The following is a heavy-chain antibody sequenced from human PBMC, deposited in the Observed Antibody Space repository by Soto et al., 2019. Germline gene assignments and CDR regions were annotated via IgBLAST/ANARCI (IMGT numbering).Heavy chain of an antibody. CDR1: GFTVSSNY. Sequence: PGGSLRLSCAASGFTVSSNYMSWVRQAPGKGLEWVSVIYSGGSTYYADSVKGRFTISRDNSKNTLYLQMNSLRAEDTAVYYCARDSILTGYTHFYYYGMDVWGQGTVVTVSS. D-gene: IGHD3-9*01. CDR3: ARDSILTGYTHFYYYGMDV. J-gene: IGHJ6*02. V-gene: IGHV3-66*01. CDR2: IYSGGST.